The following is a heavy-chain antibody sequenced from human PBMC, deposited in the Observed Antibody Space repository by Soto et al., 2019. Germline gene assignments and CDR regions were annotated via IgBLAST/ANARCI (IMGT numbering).Heavy chain of an antibody. CDR3: ARGLSNWGRLDY. Sequence: SETLSLTCAVYGGSFSGYYWSWIRQPPGKGLEWIGEINHSGSTNYNPSLKSRVTISVDTSKNQFSLKLSSVTAADTAVYYCARGLSNWGRLDYWGQGTLVTVSS. D-gene: IGHD7-27*01. V-gene: IGHV4-34*01. CDR1: GGSFSGYY. CDR2: INHSGST. J-gene: IGHJ4*02.